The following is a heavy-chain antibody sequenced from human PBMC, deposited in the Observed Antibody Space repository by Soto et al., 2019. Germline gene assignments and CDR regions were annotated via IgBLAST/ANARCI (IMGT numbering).Heavy chain of an antibody. J-gene: IGHJ4*02. Sequence: GGSLRLSCAASGFTFSSYWMHWVRQAPGKGLVWVSRINSDGSSTSYADSVKGRFTISRDNAKNTLYLQMNSLRAEDTAVYYCARDRRDYYDSEGFDYWGQGTLVTVSS. CDR1: GFTFSSYW. CDR3: ARDRRDYYDSEGFDY. D-gene: IGHD3-22*01. CDR2: INSDGSST. V-gene: IGHV3-74*01.